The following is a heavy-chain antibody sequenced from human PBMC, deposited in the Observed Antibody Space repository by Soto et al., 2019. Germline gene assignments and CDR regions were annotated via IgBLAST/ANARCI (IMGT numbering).Heavy chain of an antibody. CDR2: ISYDGSNK. V-gene: IGHV3-30-3*01. J-gene: IGHJ2*01. CDR3: ARPLWRDDYNWGYFDL. Sequence: QVQLVESGGGVVQPGRSLRLSCAASGFTFSSYAMHWVRQAPGKGLEWVAVISYDGSNKYYADSVKGRFTISRDNSKNTLYLPMNSLRAEATAVYYCARPLWRDDYNWGYFDLWGRGTLVTVSS. D-gene: IGHD4-4*01. CDR1: GFTFSSYA.